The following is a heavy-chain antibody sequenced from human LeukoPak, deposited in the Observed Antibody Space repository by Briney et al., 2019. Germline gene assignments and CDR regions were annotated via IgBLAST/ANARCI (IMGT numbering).Heavy chain of an antibody. J-gene: IGHJ4*02. CDR1: GDRVSSNSAA. Sequence: SQTLSLTCDISGDRVSSNSAALNWIRQSPSRGLEWLGRTYYRSEWYSDYAVSVKGRIIINADTSKNQFSLQLKSVTPEDTAVYYCAREQDYFDYWGQGTLVTVSS. CDR3: AREQDYFDY. V-gene: IGHV6-1*01. CDR2: TYYRSEWYS.